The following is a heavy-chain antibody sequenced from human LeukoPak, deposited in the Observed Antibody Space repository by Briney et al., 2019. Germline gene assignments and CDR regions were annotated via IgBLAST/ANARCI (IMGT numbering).Heavy chain of an antibody. Sequence: GSLRLSCTVSGFTFRNYWMAWVRQAPGKGLEWVSNIRGDEGDKNSVDSVKGRFTISRDNAKKSLYLQMNSLRVEDTAVYYCARDVGGALDYWGQGTLVTVSS. CDR1: GFTFRNYW. V-gene: IGHV3-7*03. J-gene: IGHJ4*02. D-gene: IGHD4-17*01. CDR2: IRGDEGDK. CDR3: ARDVGGALDY.